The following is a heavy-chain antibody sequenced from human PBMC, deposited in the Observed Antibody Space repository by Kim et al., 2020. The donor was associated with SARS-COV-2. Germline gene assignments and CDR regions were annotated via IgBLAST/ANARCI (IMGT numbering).Heavy chain of an antibody. J-gene: IGHJ4*02. Sequence: SETLSLTCTVSGGSISSSSYYWGWIRQPPGKGLEWIGSIYYSGSTYYNPSLKSRVTISVDTSKNQFSLKLSSVTAADTAVYYCARDTDAIAVAGTGFDYWGQGTLVTVSS. V-gene: IGHV4-39*07. D-gene: IGHD6-19*01. CDR2: IYYSGST. CDR1: GGSISSSSYY. CDR3: ARDTDAIAVAGTGFDY.